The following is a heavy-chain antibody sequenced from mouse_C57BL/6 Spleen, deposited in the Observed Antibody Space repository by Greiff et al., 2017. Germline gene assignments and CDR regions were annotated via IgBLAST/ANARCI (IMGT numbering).Heavy chain of an antibody. J-gene: IGHJ3*01. CDR3: ARGGYYDYDWFAY. D-gene: IGHD2-4*01. CDR1: GYAFSSYW. CDR2: IYPGDGDT. Sequence: QVQLKESGAELVKPGASVKISCKASGYAFSSYWMNWVKQRPGKGLEWIGQIYPGDGDTNYNGKFKGKATLTADKSSSTAYMQLSSLTSEDSAVYFCARGGYYDYDWFAYWGQGTLVTVSA. V-gene: IGHV1-80*01.